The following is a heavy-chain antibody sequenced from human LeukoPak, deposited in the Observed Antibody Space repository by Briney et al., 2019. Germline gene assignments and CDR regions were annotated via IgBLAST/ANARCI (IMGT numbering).Heavy chain of an antibody. D-gene: IGHD6-19*01. V-gene: IGHV3-23*01. J-gene: IGHJ5*02. CDR3: AKCSTSAYTTGWCNWIDP. Sequence: GGSLRLSCVASGFTFTSGAMSWVRQAPGKGLEWVSSTVSRGTTQYADSVKGRFTVSRDTSKNTLYLQMNSLRADDTAVYYCAKCSTSAYTTGWCNWIDPWGQGTLVTVSS. CDR2: TVSRGTT. CDR1: GFTFTSGA.